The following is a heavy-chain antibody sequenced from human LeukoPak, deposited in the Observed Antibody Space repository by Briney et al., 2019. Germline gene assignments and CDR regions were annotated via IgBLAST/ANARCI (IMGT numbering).Heavy chain of an antibody. CDR3: TNYDSSDAFDI. CDR1: GFTFSNAW. CDR2: IKSKTDGGTT. V-gene: IGHV3-15*01. D-gene: IGHD3-16*01. J-gene: IGHJ3*02. Sequence: GESLRLSCAASGFTFSNAWMSWVRQAPGKGLEWVGRIKSKTDGGTTDYAAPVKGRFTISRDDSKNTLYLQMKSLKPEDTAVYYCTNYDSSDAFDIWGQGTMVTVSS.